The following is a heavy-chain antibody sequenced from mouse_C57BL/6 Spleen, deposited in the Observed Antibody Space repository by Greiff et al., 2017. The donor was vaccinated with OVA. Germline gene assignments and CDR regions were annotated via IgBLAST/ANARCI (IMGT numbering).Heavy chain of an antibody. CDR1: GYTFTSYW. J-gene: IGHJ3*01. Sequence: VKLMESGTELVKPGASVKLSCKASGYTFTSYWMHWVKQRPGQGLEWIGNINPSNGGTNSNEKFKSKAPLTVDKSSSTAYMQLSSLTSEDSAVYYCARWEGIYDGYPFAYWGQGTLVTVSA. V-gene: IGHV1-53*01. D-gene: IGHD2-3*01. CDR3: ARWEGIYDGYPFAY. CDR2: INPSNGGT.